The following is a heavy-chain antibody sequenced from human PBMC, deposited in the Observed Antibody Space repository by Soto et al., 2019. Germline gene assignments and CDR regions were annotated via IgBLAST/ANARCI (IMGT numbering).Heavy chain of an antibody. Sequence: QVQLVQSGAEVRKPGASVKVSCKISGFSFSTYGFSWVRQAPGKGPEWMGWISAYNGKTNYAQKFQDRVTMTTDPSTTTVLLEVRRLTSDDTAIYYCVRGGLGKQRGSVAFDYWGQGALGIVSS. D-gene: IGHD6-19*01. CDR3: VRGGLGKQRGSVAFDY. V-gene: IGHV1-18*01. CDR1: GFSFSTYG. J-gene: IGHJ4*02. CDR2: ISAYNGKT.